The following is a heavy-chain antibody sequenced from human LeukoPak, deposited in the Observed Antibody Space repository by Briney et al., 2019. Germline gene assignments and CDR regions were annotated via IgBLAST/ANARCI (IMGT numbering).Heavy chain of an antibody. CDR3: AKAVGMITFGGVIVNAIDY. D-gene: IGHD3-16*02. CDR2: ISGSGGST. CDR1: GFTFSSYA. Sequence: GGSLRLSCAASGFTFSSYAMSWVRQAPGKGLEWVSAISGSGGSTYYADSVKGRFTISRDNSKNTLYLQMNSLRAEDTAVYYCAKAVGMITFGGVIVNAIDYWGQGTLVTVSS. V-gene: IGHV3-23*01. J-gene: IGHJ4*02.